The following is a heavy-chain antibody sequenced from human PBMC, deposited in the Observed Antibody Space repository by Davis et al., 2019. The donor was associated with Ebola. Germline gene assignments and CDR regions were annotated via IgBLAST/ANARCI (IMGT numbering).Heavy chain of an antibody. CDR1: GFTFSSYA. CDR3: ARDLSYGRAFDI. D-gene: IGHD1-26*01. Sequence: GESLKISCAASGFTFSSYAMHWVRQAPGKGLEWVAVISYDGSNKYYADSVKGRFTISRDNSKNTLYLQMNSLRAEDTAVYYCARDLSYGRAFDIWGQGTMVTVSS. J-gene: IGHJ3*02. CDR2: ISYDGSNK. V-gene: IGHV3-30-3*01.